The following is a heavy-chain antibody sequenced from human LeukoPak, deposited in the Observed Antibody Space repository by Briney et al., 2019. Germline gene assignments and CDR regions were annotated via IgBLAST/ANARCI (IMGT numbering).Heavy chain of an antibody. CDR1: GGSISSYY. CDR3: ARVEFTYYYDSSGSPPVNWFDP. Sequence: SETLSLTCTVSGGSISSYYWSWIRQPPGKGLEWIGYIYYSGSTNYNPSLKSRVTISVDTSKNQFSLKLSSVTAADTAVYYRARVEFTYYYDSSGSPPVNWFDPWGQGTLVTVSS. CDR2: IYYSGST. J-gene: IGHJ5*02. D-gene: IGHD3-22*01. V-gene: IGHV4-59*01.